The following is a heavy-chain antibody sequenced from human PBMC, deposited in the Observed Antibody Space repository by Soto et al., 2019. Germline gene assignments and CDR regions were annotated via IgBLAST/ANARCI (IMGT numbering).Heavy chain of an antibody. D-gene: IGHD6-19*01. V-gene: IGHV3-73*01. CDR1: GFTFSGSA. J-gene: IGHJ4*02. CDR2: IRSKANSYAT. CDR3: TRHGGHSGWRNPTDY. Sequence: GGSLRLSCAASGFTFSGSAMHWVRQASGKGLEWVGRIRSKANSYATAYAASVKGRFTISRDDSKNTAYLQMNSLKTEDTAVYYCTRHGGHSGWRNPTDYWGQGTLVTVSS.